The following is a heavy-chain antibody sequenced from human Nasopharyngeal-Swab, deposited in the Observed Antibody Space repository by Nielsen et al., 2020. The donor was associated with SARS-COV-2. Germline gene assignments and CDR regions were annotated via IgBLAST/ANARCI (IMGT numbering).Heavy chain of an antibody. V-gene: IGHV4-39*01. Sequence: SETLSLTCTVSGGSISSSSYYWGWIRQPPGKGLEWIGSIYYSGSTYYNPSPKSRVTISVDTSKNQFSLKLSSVTAADTAVYYCARSPCGSTSCYLSYAFDIWGQGTMVTVSS. CDR3: ARSPCGSTSCYLSYAFDI. CDR2: IYYSGST. CDR1: GGSISSSSYY. J-gene: IGHJ3*02. D-gene: IGHD2-2*01.